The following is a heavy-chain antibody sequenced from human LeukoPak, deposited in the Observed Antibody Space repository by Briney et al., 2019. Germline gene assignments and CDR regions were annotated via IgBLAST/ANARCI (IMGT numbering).Heavy chain of an antibody. J-gene: IGHJ5*02. V-gene: IGHV3-23*01. Sequence: QPGGSLRLSCAASGFTFSSYAMSWVRQAPGKGLEWVSGISGRDSTTYYADSVKGRFTISRENSKNTLYLQMNSLRAEDTALYYCARDLGAYYDSSDNWFDPWGQGTLVTVSS. CDR3: ARDLGAYYDSSDNWFDP. D-gene: IGHD3-22*01. CDR1: GFTFSSYA. CDR2: ISGRDSTT.